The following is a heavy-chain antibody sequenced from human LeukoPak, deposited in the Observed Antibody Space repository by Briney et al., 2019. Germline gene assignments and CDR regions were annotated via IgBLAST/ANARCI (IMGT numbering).Heavy chain of an antibody. J-gene: IGHJ4*02. Sequence: GESLKISCKGSGYSFTSYWIGWVHQMPGKRLEWMGIIYPGDSDTRYSPSFQGQVIISADKSISTAYLQWSSLKASDTAIYYCARAYGRYFDYWGQGTLVTVSS. D-gene: IGHD3-10*01. V-gene: IGHV5-51*07. CDR3: ARAYGRYFDY. CDR2: IYPGDSDT. CDR1: GYSFTSYW.